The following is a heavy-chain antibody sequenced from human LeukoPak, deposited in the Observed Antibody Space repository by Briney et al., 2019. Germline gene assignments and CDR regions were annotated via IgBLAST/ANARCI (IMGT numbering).Heavy chain of an antibody. V-gene: IGHV1-2*02. CDR2: INPNSGGT. CDR1: GYTFTGYY. Sequence: GASVKVSCKASGYTFTGYYMHWVRQAPGHGLEWMGWINPNSGGTNYAQKFQGRVPMTRDTSISTAYMELSRLRSDDTAVYYCARGTARGSSGWYDYWGQGTLVTVSS. J-gene: IGHJ4*02. CDR3: ARGTARGSSGWYDY. D-gene: IGHD6-19*01.